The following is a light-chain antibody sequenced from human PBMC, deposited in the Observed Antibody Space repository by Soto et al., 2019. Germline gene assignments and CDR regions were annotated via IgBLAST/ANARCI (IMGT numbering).Light chain of an antibody. CDR1: SSDVGGYNY. CDR2: EVT. CDR3: NSYTTSSTYV. Sequence: HSALTQPASVSGSPGQSITISCTGTSSDVGGYNYVSWYQHHPGEAPKLMIFEVTKRPSGVSNRFSGSKSGNTASLTISGLQAEDEADYFCNSYTTSSTYVFGSGTKVTVL. V-gene: IGLV2-14*01. J-gene: IGLJ1*01.